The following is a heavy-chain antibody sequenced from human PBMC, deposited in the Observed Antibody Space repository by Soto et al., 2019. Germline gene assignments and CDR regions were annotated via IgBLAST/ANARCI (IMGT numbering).Heavy chain of an antibody. CDR2: IFSNDEK. CDR3: ARILFGRSVAGGYFYMDV. Sequence: HVTLKESGPVLVKPTETLTLTCTVSGFSLSNGKVGVSWIRQPPGKALEWLAHIFSNDEKSYRTSLKSRLTISEDISKSQVVPTMTYGDHLDTATYYCARILFGRSVAGGYFYMDVWGKATTVTVSS. D-gene: IGHD6-19*01. J-gene: IGHJ6*03. V-gene: IGHV2-26*01. CDR1: GFSLSNGKVG.